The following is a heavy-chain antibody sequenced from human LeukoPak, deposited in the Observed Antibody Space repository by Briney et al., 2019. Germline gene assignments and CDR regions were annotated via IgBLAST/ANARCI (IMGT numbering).Heavy chain of an antibody. D-gene: IGHD2-15*01. CDR2: INSDGSST. CDR1: GFTFSSYW. Sequence: PGGSLRLSCAASGFTFSSYWMHWVRQAPGKGLVWVSRINSDGSSTSYADSVKGRFTISRDNSKNTLHLQMNSLRAEDTAVYYCAKDYGIVVVNGFDYWGQGTLVTVSS. J-gene: IGHJ4*02. V-gene: IGHV3-74*01. CDR3: AKDYGIVVVNGFDY.